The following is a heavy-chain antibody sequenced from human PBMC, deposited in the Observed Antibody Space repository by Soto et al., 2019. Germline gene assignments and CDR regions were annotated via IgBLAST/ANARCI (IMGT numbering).Heavy chain of an antibody. Sequence: QVQLQESGPGLVKPSQTLSLTCTVSGGSISSGDYYWSWIRQPPGKGLEWIGYIYYSGSTYYNPSLKSRVTISVDTSKNQFSLKLSSVTAADTAVYYCARGPLWFGERYYYYGMDVWGQGTTVTVSS. CDR1: GGSISSGDYY. J-gene: IGHJ6*02. CDR2: IYYSGST. D-gene: IGHD3-10*01. CDR3: ARGPLWFGERYYYYGMDV. V-gene: IGHV4-30-4*01.